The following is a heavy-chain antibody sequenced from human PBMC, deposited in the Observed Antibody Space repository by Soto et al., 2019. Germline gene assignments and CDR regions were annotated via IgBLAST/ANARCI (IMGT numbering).Heavy chain of an antibody. Sequence: GSGPTLVNPTETLTLTCTVSGFSLSNARMGVSWIRQPPGKALEWLAHIFSNDEKSYSTPLKSRLTISKDTSRSQVVLTMTNMDPVDTATYYCARTPYYDFWSGYTDNWFDPWGQGTLVTVSS. CDR1: GFSLSNARMG. CDR2: IFSNDEK. V-gene: IGHV2-26*01. J-gene: IGHJ5*02. D-gene: IGHD3-3*01. CDR3: ARTPYYDFWSGYTDNWFDP.